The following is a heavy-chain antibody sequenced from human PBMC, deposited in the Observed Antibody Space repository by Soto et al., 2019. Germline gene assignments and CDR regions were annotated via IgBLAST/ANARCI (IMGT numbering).Heavy chain of an antibody. CDR1: GGTFSSYA. CDR2: ISPYNGTT. V-gene: IGHV1-18*01. CDR3: ARDGERDTGLNFYYYLHGMDA. J-gene: IGHJ6*02. Sequence: ASVKVSCKASGGTFSSYAISWVRQAPGRGLEWMGWISPYNGTTKYAEKFQGEMTMTTDTATSTAYMDLRSLRSDDTAVYYCARDGERDTGLNFYYYLHGMDAWGQGTRVTVSS. D-gene: IGHD1-1*01.